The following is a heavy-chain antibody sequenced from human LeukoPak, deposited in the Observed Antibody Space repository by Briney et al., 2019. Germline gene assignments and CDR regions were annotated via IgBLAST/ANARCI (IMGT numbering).Heavy chain of an antibody. J-gene: IGHJ4*02. CDR1: GYSFTSYW. D-gene: IGHD4-17*01. CDR3: ARHGVNGDYGFDY. V-gene: IGHV5-51*01. CDR2: IYPGDSDT. Sequence: GESLKISCKGSGYSFTSYWIGWVRRMPGKGLEWLGIIYPGDSDTRYSPSFQGQVTISADKSISTAYLQWSSLEASDTAMYYCARHGVNGDYGFDYWGQGTLVTVSS.